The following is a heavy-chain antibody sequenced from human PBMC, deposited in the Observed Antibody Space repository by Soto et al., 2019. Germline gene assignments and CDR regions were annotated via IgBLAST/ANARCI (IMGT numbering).Heavy chain of an antibody. V-gene: IGHV4-59*12. CDR1: GGSISNYF. CDR2: IHYSGST. D-gene: IGHD3-3*02. CDR3: ARDPSIRSPPDY. J-gene: IGHJ4*02. Sequence: ASETLSLTCSVSGGSISNYFLSWIRQSPGRGLEWIGYIHYSGSTNYNPSLKSRVTMSVDTSKMQFSLYLQMDSLRDEDTAVYYCARDPSIRSPPDYWGRGTLVTVSS.